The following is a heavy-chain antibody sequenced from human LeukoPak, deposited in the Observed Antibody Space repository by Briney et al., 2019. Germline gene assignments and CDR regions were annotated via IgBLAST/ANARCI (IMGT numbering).Heavy chain of an antibody. CDR3: ARVYQSAEYYFDY. D-gene: IGHD2-2*01. Sequence: SETLSLTCTVSGGSISSSSYYWAWIRQPPGKGLEWIGYIYYTGSTEYHPSLKSRVTISLDTSKNQFSLKLTSVTAADTAVYYCARVYQSAEYYFDYWGQGNLVSVSS. CDR2: IYYTGST. V-gene: IGHV4-61*05. CDR1: GGSISSSSYY. J-gene: IGHJ4*02.